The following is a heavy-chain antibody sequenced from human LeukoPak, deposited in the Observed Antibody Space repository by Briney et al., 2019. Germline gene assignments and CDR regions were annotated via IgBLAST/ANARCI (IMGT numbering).Heavy chain of an antibody. Sequence: SETLSLTCAVYGGSFSGYYWSWIRQPPGKGLEWIGSIYYSGSTYYNPSLKSRVTISVDTSKNQFSLKLGSVTAADTAVYYCARPRWPNYFDYWGQGTLVTVSS. CDR3: ARPRWPNYFDY. V-gene: IGHV4-34*01. D-gene: IGHD5-24*01. J-gene: IGHJ4*02. CDR1: GGSFSGYY. CDR2: IYYSGST.